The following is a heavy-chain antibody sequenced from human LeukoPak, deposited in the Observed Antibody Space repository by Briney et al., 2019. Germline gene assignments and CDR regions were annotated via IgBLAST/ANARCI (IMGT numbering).Heavy chain of an antibody. CDR3: ARDPFLAKVSDDYCSGGSCDRAY. J-gene: IGHJ4*02. CDR1: GFTFSSYS. V-gene: IGHV3-7*01. CDR2: IKQDGSEK. Sequence: GESLRLSCAASGFTFSSYSMNWVRQAPGKGLEWVANIKQDGSEKYYVDSVKGRFTISRDNAKNSLYLQMNSLRAEDTAVYYCARDPFLAKVSDDYCSGGSCDRAYWGQGTLVTVSS. D-gene: IGHD2-15*01.